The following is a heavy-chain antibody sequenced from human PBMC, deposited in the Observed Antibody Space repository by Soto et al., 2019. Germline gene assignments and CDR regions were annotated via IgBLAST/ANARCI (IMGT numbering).Heavy chain of an antibody. CDR2: IWYDGSNR. V-gene: IGHV3-33*01. CDR3: ARAADRITIWGRFDP. J-gene: IGHJ5*02. CDR1: GFTFSSYG. Sequence: QVQLVESGGGVVQPGRSLRLSCAASGFTFSSYGMHWVRQAPGKGLEWVAVIWYDGSNRYYADSVKGRFTISRDNSKNTLYREKNSLRAEDTAVYYCARAADRITIWGRFDPWGQGTLVTVSS. D-gene: IGHD3-3*01.